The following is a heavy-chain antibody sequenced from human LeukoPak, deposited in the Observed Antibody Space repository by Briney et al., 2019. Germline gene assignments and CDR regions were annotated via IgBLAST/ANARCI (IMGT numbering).Heavy chain of an antibody. Sequence: SETLSLTCTVSGGSISSYYWSWIRQPPGKGLEWIGYIYYSGSTYYNPSLKSRVTISVDTSKNQFSLKLSSVTAADTAVYYCARGFNLVAFDYWGQGTLVTVSS. CDR1: GGSISSYY. J-gene: IGHJ4*02. CDR3: ARGFNLVAFDY. CDR2: IYYSGST. V-gene: IGHV4-59*08. D-gene: IGHD5-12*01.